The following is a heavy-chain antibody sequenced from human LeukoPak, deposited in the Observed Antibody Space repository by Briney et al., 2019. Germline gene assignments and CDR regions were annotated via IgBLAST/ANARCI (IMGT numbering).Heavy chain of an antibody. CDR3: ARRGSPVYSSSVYTWFDP. V-gene: IGHV5-51*01. D-gene: IGHD6-13*01. J-gene: IGHJ5*02. CDR2: IYTGDSDT. CDR1: GYSFMSHW. Sequence: GESLKISCKGSGYSFMSHWIAWVRQMPGQGLEWMGIIYTGDSDTRYSPSFRDQVTISVDKSISTAYLQWSSLEASDTAMYYCARRGSPVYSSSVYTWFDPWGQGTLVTVSS.